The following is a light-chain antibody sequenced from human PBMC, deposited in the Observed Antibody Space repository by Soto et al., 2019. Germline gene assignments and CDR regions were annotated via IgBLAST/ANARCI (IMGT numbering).Light chain of an antibody. J-gene: IGKJ2*01. CDR2: GAS. Sequence: EIVLTQSPGTLSLSPGERATLSCRASQSVSSSYLAWYQQKPGLAPRLLIYGASSRATGIPERFSGSGSGTDFTLTISRLEPEDFAVYYCQQHGRSPPYTFGQWTKLEIK. V-gene: IGKV3-20*01. CDR1: QSVSSSY. CDR3: QQHGRSPPYT.